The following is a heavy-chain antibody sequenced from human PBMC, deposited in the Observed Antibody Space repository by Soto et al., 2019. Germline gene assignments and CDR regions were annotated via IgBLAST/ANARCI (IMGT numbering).Heavy chain of an antibody. CDR2: ISGSGTSP. J-gene: IGHJ4*02. CDR1: GFTFNHYA. V-gene: IGHV3-23*01. D-gene: IGHD1-1*01. Sequence: GGSLRLSCEASGFTFNHYAISWVRLAPGRGLEWVSGISGSGTSPYYVDSVKCRFIISRDNSKNSLCLEMNSFRVGDTAIYHCVRSRPQSAPVLCERWSQGPPGTVSS. CDR3: VRSRPQSAPVLCER.